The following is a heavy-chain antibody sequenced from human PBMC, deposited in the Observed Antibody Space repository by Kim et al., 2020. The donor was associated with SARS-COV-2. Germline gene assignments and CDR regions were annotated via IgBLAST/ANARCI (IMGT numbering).Heavy chain of an antibody. Sequence: SETLSLTCAVYGGYFSGYYWSWIRQPPGKGLEWIGEINHRGSTNYNPSLKSRVTISVDTSKNQFSLKLSSVTAADTAVYYCARIIKPGITIFGVVRKYYYMDVWGKGTTVTVSS. D-gene: IGHD3-3*01. J-gene: IGHJ6*03. CDR1: GGYFSGYY. CDR2: INHRGST. V-gene: IGHV4-34*01. CDR3: ARIIKPGITIFGVVRKYYYMDV.